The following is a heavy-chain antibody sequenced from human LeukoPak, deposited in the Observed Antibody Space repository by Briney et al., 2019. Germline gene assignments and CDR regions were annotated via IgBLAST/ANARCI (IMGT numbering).Heavy chain of an antibody. D-gene: IGHD6-19*01. CDR3: ARYGNGEWLAHYAFEI. CDR1: GFTFSSYW. Sequence: GGSLRLSCAASGFTFSSYWMTWVRQAPGKGLEWVANIKQDGSEKNYVESVKGRFTISRDNAENSLGLQMNSLRAEDTAVYYCARYGNGEWLAHYAFEIWGQGTMVTVSS. CDR2: IKQDGSEK. V-gene: IGHV3-7*01. J-gene: IGHJ3*02.